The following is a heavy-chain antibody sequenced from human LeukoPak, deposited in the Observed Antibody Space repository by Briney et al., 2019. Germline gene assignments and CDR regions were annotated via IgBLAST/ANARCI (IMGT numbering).Heavy chain of an antibody. D-gene: IGHD3-22*01. V-gene: IGHV4-34*01. CDR2: INHSGST. Sequence: SETLSLTCAVYGGSFSGYYWSWIRQPPGKGLEWTGEINHSGSTNYNPSLKSRVTISVDTSKNQFSLKLSSVTAADTAVYYCADDNRNYYDSSGYSAHWGQGTLVTVSS. J-gene: IGHJ4*02. CDR3: ADDNRNYYDSSGYSAH. CDR1: GGSFSGYY.